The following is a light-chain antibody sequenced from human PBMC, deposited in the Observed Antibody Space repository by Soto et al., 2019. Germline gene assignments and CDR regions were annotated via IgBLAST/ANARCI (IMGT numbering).Light chain of an antibody. CDR3: QQSSNWPPEIT. CDR2: DAS. Sequence: EIVLTQSPASLSLSPGERATVSCRASQSVPRHLAWYQQRPGLPPRLLIYDASSRATDVPDRFSGSGSGTDFILSISSLEPEDFAVYYCQQSSNWPPEITFGQGTRLEIK. CDR1: QSVPRH. V-gene: IGKV3-11*01. J-gene: IGKJ5*01.